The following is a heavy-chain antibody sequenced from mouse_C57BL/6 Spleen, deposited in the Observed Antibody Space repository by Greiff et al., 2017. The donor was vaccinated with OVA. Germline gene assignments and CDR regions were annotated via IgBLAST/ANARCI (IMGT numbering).Heavy chain of an antibody. CDR3: ARSSGYTWFAY. V-gene: IGHV1-26*01. J-gene: IGHJ3*01. CDR2: INPNNGGT. CDR1: GYTFTDYY. D-gene: IGHD3-2*02. Sequence: VQLQQSGPELVKPGASVKISCKASGYTFTDYYMNWVKQSHGKSLEWIGDINPNNGGTSYNQKFKGKATLTVDKSSSTAYMELRSLTSEDSAVYYCARSSGYTWFAYWGQGTLVTVSA.